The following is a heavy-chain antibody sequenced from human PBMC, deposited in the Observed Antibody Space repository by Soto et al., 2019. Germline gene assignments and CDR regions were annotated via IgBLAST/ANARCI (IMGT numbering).Heavy chain of an antibody. CDR3: AKCYISSGTSRPDYFDY. CDR2: IRGGGGGT. J-gene: IGHJ4*02. V-gene: IGHV3-23*01. D-gene: IGHD1-1*01. CDR1: GFTFSSYA. Sequence: GGSLRLSCAASGFTFSSYAMTWVRQAPGKGLEWVSGIRGGGGGTYYADSVKGRFTISRDNSKNTLYLQMNSLRAEDTAVYYCAKCYISSGTSRPDYFDYWGQGTLVTVSS.